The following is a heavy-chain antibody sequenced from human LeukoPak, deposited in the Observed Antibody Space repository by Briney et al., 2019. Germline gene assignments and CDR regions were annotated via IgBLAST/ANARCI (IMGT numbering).Heavy chain of an antibody. CDR1: GFTFSSYS. Sequence: PGGSLRLSCAASGFTFSSYSMNWVRQAPGKGLEWVSSISSSSSYIYYADSVKGRFTISRDNAKNSLYLQMNSLRAEDTAVYYCARVQVYYDILTGYLYYFDYWGRGTLVTVSS. V-gene: IGHV3-21*01. CDR2: ISSSSSYI. CDR3: ARVQVYYDILTGYLYYFDY. J-gene: IGHJ4*02. D-gene: IGHD3-9*01.